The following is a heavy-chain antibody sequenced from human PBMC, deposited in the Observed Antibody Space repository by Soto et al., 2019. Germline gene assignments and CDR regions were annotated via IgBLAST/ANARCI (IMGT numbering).Heavy chain of an antibody. D-gene: IGHD2-21*01. CDR2: IHYSGST. V-gene: IGHV4-61*01. CDR1: GSSVNIRTYY. CDR3: TRGGDPYKTGH. J-gene: IGHJ4*02. Sequence: SETLSLTCTVPGSSVNIRTYYWSWIRQPPGKGLEWIGFIHYSGSTNYNPSLKGRVTMSVDTSKNQFSLKLTSVNTADTAIYYCTRGGDPYKTGHWGQGTLVTVS.